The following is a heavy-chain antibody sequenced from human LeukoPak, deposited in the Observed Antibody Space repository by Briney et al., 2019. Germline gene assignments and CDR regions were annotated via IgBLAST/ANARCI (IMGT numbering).Heavy chain of an antibody. D-gene: IGHD6-6*01. CDR2: INHSGST. Sequence: PSETLSLTCAVYGRSFSGYYWSWIRQPPGKGLEWIGEINHSGSTNYNPSLKSRVTISVDTSKNQFSLKLSSVTAADTAVYYCARGVRAARPYYYYYMDVWGKGTTVTVSS. V-gene: IGHV4-34*01. J-gene: IGHJ6*03. CDR3: ARGVRAARPYYYYYMDV. CDR1: GRSFSGYY.